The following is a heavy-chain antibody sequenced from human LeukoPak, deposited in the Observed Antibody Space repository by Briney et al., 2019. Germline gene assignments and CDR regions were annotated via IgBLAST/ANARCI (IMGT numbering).Heavy chain of an antibody. CDR1: GYTFTAYY. CDR2: INSNSGGS. D-gene: IGHD5-12*01. V-gene: IGHV1-2*02. CDR3: ARDRDILGSTFFDK. Sequence: GASVKVSCKASGYTFTAYYMHWVRQAPGQGLGWMGWINSNSGGSNYAQKFWGRVTMTRDTSISTVYMDLSRLRSDDTAVYYCARDRDILGSTFFDKWGQGTLVTVSS. J-gene: IGHJ4*02.